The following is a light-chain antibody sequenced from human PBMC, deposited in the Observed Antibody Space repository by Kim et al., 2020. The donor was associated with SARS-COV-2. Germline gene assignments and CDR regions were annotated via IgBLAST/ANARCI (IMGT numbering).Light chain of an antibody. CDR1: SGSIASNY. Sequence: NFMLTQPHSVSESPGKTVTISCTRSSGSIASNYVQWYQQRPGTSPTIVIYADNQRPSGVPDRFSGSIDSSSNSASLTISGLRTEDEADYYCQSYDSSNRWVFGGGTQLTVL. V-gene: IGLV6-57*01. CDR3: QSYDSSNRWV. J-gene: IGLJ3*02. CDR2: ADN.